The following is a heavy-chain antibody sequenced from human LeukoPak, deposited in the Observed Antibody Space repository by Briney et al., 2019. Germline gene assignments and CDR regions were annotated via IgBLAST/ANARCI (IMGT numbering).Heavy chain of an antibody. J-gene: IGHJ4*02. D-gene: IGHD3-3*01. CDR3: ARGPESLRFLEWLPDY. V-gene: IGHV1-18*01. CDR1: GYTFTSYG. Sequence: ASVKVSCKASGYTFTSYGISWVRQAPGQGLEWMGWISAYNGNTNYAQKLQGRVTMTTDTSTSTAYMELRSLRSEDTAVYYCARGPESLRFLEWLPDYWGQGTLVTVSS. CDR2: ISAYNGNT.